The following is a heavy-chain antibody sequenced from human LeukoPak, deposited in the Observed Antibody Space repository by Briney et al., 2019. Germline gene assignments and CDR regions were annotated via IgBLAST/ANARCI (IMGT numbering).Heavy chain of an antibody. CDR1: GFTFNNYW. CDR2: ISSSSTI. V-gene: IGHV3-69-1*01. Sequence: GGSLRLSCAASGFTFNNYWLSWVRQAPGKGLEWVSYISSSSTIYYADFVRGRFTISRDNAKNSLYLQMNSLRAEDTAVYYCARMWATAGNHYMDVWGKGTTVAVSS. CDR3: ARMWATAGNHYMDV. D-gene: IGHD3-10*01. J-gene: IGHJ6*03.